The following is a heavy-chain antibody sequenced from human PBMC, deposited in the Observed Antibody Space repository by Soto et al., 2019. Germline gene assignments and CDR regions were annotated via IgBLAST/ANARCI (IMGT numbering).Heavy chain of an antibody. CDR1: GFTFSTYG. D-gene: IGHD2-8*02. J-gene: IGHJ6*02. Sequence: QEQLVESGGGVVQPGRSLRLSCAASGFTFSTYGMHWIRQIPGKALQWVAVVWYDGSINYYADSVKGRFTVSRDNSKNTLYLQMNSMRDEDTAVYYCARIDCTGDNCNHYYHYGMDVWGHGTTVTVSS. V-gene: IGHV3-33*01. CDR3: ARIDCTGDNCNHYYHYGMDV. CDR2: VWYDGSIN.